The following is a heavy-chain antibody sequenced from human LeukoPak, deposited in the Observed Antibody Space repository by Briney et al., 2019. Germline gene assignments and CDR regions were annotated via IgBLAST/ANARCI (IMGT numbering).Heavy chain of an antibody. CDR3: AREVVGAFFPYYGMDV. J-gene: IGHJ6*02. D-gene: IGHD2-15*01. CDR2: IWYDGSNK. Sequence: PGGSLRLSCAASGFTFSSYAMHWVRQAPGKGLEWVAVIWYDGSNKYYADSVKGRFTISRDNSKNTLYLQMNSLRAEDTAVYYCAREVVGAFFPYYGMDVWGQGTTVTVSS. CDR1: GFTFSSYA. V-gene: IGHV3-33*08.